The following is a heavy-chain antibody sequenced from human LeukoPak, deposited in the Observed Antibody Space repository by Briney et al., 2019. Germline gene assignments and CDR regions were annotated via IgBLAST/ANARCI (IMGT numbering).Heavy chain of an antibody. D-gene: IGHD3-3*01. J-gene: IGHJ4*02. Sequence: GRSLRLSCAASAFTFTGHTMTWLRQAPGKGMEWVSIIGGRDDRTYYADSVKGRFTISRDHSKNIPYLQMNSLRAEDTAVYYCAKDLNPFYDFWSGYKWGQGTLVTVSS. CDR3: AKDLNPFYDFWSGYK. CDR1: AFTFTGHT. V-gene: IGHV3-23*01. CDR2: IGGRDDRT.